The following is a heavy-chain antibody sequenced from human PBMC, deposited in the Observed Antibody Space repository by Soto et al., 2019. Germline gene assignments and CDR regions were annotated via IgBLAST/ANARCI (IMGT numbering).Heavy chain of an antibody. Sequence: SVKVSCKTSGGTFGSYAISWVRQAPGQGLEWMGGIIPIFSTPNYAQKFQGRVTITADKSTSTAYMELSSLRSEDTAVYYCARGLVSYSSGWYDYYYYGMDVWG. D-gene: IGHD6-19*01. J-gene: IGHJ6*02. V-gene: IGHV1-69*06. CDR3: ARGLVSYSSGWYDYYYYGMDV. CDR2: IIPIFSTP. CDR1: GGTFGSYA.